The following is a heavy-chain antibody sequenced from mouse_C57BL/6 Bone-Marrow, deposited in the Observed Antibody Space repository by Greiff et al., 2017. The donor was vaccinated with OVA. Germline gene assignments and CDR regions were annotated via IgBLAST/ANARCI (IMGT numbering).Heavy chain of an antibody. CDR2: INPSSGYT. CDR1: GYTFTSYW. D-gene: IGHD2-4*01. CDR3: ARDYDYPYWYFDV. J-gene: IGHJ1*03. V-gene: IGHV1-7*01. Sequence: VQLVESGAELAKPGASVKLSCKASGYTFTSYWMHWVKQRPGQGLEWIGYINPSSGYTKYNQKFKDKATLTADKSSSTAYMQLSSLTYEDSAVYYCARDYDYPYWYFDVWVTGTTVTVSS.